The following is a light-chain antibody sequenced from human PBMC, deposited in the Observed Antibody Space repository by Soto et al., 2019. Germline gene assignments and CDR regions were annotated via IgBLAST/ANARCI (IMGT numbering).Light chain of an antibody. J-gene: IGKJ5*01. CDR2: GAS. CDR1: ESVIRN. CDR3: HQYNNWPPST. V-gene: IGKV3D-15*01. Sequence: EIVMTQSPATLSVSPGETATLSCRASESVIRNLAWYQQKPGQAPRLLIYGASSRATGIPDRFSGSGTGTDFTLTISSLQAEDFGVYFCHQYNNWPPSTFGQGTRLEIK.